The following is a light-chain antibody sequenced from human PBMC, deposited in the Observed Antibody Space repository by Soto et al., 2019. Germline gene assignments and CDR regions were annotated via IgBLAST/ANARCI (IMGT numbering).Light chain of an antibody. CDR2: GAS. Sequence: IVLTQSPGTLSLSPGERATLSCRASQSVSSSYLAWYQQKPGQAPRHLIYGASSRATAIPDRFSGGGSGTDFTLTISRLEAEDFAVYYCQQYGGSPPYTFGQGTKLEIK. CDR1: QSVSSSY. V-gene: IGKV3-20*01. J-gene: IGKJ2*01. CDR3: QQYGGSPPYT.